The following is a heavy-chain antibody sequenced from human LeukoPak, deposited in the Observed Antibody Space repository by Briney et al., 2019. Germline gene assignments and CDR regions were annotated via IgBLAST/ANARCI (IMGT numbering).Heavy chain of an antibody. V-gene: IGHV3-53*01. Sequence: SLXLSXAASGFTVSSNYMSWVRQAPGQXLEWVSVIYSAGTTYYADSVKGRFTISRDNSKNTLYLQMNSLRAEDTAVYYCAESSGNYLYFDYWGQGTLVTVSS. CDR1: GFTVSSNY. CDR2: IYSAGTT. CDR3: AESSGNYLYFDY. J-gene: IGHJ4*02. D-gene: IGHD3-10*01.